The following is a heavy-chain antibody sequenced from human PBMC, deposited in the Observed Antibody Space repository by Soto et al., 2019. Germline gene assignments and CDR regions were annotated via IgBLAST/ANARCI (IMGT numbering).Heavy chain of an antibody. V-gene: IGHV4-34*01. CDR1: GGSFSGYY. D-gene: IGHD1-26*01. CDR2: INHSGST. Sequence: PSETLSLTCAVYGGSFSGYYWTWIRQPPGTGLEWIGEINHSGSTNYNPSLKSRVTISVDTSKNQFSLKLTSVTAADTAVYYCARVSGSHYYGMDVWGQGTTVTVSS. CDR3: ARVSGSHYYGMDV. J-gene: IGHJ6*02.